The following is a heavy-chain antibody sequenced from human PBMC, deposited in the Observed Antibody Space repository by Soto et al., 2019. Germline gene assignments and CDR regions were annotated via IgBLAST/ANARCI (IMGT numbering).Heavy chain of an antibody. CDR3: AKGPALTGYYFYYYGMDV. V-gene: IGHV3-23*01. J-gene: IGHJ6*02. CDR1: GFTFSSYA. Sequence: EVQLLESGGGLVQPGGSLRLSCAASGFTFSSYAMSWVRQAPGKGLEWVSAISGSGGSTYYADSVKGRFTISRDNSKNTLYLQMNSLRAEDTAVYYCAKGPALTGYYFYYYGMDVWGQGTTVTVSS. CDR2: ISGSGGST. D-gene: IGHD3-9*01.